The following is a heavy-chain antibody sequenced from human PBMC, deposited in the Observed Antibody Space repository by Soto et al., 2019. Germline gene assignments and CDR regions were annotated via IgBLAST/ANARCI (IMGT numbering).Heavy chain of an antibody. CDR2: VNHSGST. CDR3: ARDQVGPNSKKYFDY. J-gene: IGHJ4*02. CDR1: GGSFSGYY. D-gene: IGHD1-7*01. V-gene: IGHV4-34*01. Sequence: SETLSLTCAVYGGSFSGYYWSWIRQPPGKGLEWIGEVNHSGSTNYNPSLKSRVTISVDTSKNQFSLKLSSVTAADTAVYYCARDQVGPNSKKYFDYWGQGTLVTVSS.